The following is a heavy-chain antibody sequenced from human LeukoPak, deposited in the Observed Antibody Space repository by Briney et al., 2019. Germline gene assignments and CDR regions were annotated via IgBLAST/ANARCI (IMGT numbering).Heavy chain of an antibody. D-gene: IGHD3-22*01. CDR2: IYYSGST. J-gene: IGHJ4*02. CDR1: GGPISSYY. V-gene: IGHV4-59*01. Sequence: SSETLSLTCTVSGGPISSYYWSWIRQPPGKGLEWIGYIYYSGSTNYNPSLKSRVTISVDTSKNQFSLKLSSVTAADTAVYYCARVRRYYYDSSGYWFDYWGQGTLVTVSS. CDR3: ARVRRYYYDSSGYWFDY.